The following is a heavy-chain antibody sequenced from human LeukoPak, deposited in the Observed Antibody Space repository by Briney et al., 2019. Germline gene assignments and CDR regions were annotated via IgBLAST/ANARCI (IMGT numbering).Heavy chain of an antibody. Sequence: PGGSLRLXCAASGFTFSSYSMNWGRQAPGKGLEWVSSISSSSSYIYYADSVKGRFTISRDNAKNSLYLQMNSLRAEDTAVYYCASGAYEDHDYWGQGTLVTVSS. CDR2: ISSSSSYI. D-gene: IGHD3-22*01. J-gene: IGHJ4*02. CDR1: GFTFSSYS. CDR3: ASGAYEDHDY. V-gene: IGHV3-21*01.